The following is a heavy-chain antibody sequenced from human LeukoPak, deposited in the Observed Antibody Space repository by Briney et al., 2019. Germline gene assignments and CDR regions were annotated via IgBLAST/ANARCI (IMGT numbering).Heavy chain of an antibody. J-gene: IGHJ3*02. CDR1: GFTFINYA. V-gene: IGHV3-23*01. CDR3: AKDPRPFDAFDI. CDR2: ISGSDGRT. Sequence: PGGCLRLSCAAPGFTFINYAMSWVRQAPGKGLEWVPAISGSDGRTYYAAFVKGRLPISRDNSKNTLYLQMSGLRAEDPVVYYCAKDPRPFDAFDIWGQGTMVTVSS.